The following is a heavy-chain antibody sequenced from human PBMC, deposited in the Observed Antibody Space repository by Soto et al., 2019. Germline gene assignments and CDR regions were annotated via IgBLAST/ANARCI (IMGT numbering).Heavy chain of an antibody. D-gene: IGHD2-2*01. Sequence: QVQLVQSGAEVKKPGSSVKVSCKASGGDFSTYAISRVRQAPGQGPEWVGGIIPIFRTPTYAQKFQGRVTISADDTTSTAYMELNGLRSDDSAIYYCVRDSLVPAAADFFYGMDVWGQGTTVTVSS. V-gene: IGHV1-69*01. CDR3: VRDSLVPAAADFFYGMDV. CDR1: GGDFSTYA. CDR2: IIPIFRTP. J-gene: IGHJ6*02.